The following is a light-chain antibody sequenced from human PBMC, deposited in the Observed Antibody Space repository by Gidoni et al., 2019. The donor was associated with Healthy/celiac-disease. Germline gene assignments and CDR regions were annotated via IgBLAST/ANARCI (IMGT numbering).Light chain of an antibody. J-gene: IGKJ4*01. Sequence: EIVLTQTPVTLSLSPGERATLSCRASQSVSSRYFAWYQQKPGQAPRLLISGASSRATGIPDRFSGSWSGTDFTLTISRLEPEDFAVYYCQQYGSSSLTFGGGTKVEIK. CDR3: QQYGSSSLT. CDR2: GAS. CDR1: QSVSSRY. V-gene: IGKV3-20*01.